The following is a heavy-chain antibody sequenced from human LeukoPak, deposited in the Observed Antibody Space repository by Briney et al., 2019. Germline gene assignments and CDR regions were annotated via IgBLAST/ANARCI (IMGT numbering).Heavy chain of an antibody. V-gene: IGHV3-23*01. D-gene: IGHD6-13*01. J-gene: IGHJ4*02. CDR2: ITGRGGTT. CDR1: GFTFDTHH. Sequence: PGGSLRLSCAASGFTFDTHHMSWVRQAPGKGLEWLSDITGRGGTTHYSDSVTGRFTISRDNSKNTLYLQMDNLRVEDTAVYYCARDQALQLVGDSWGQGTLVSVSS. CDR3: ARDQALQLVGDS.